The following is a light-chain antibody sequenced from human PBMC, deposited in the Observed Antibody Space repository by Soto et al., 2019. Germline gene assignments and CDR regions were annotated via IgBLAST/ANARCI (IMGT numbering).Light chain of an antibody. CDR2: EVT. CDR1: SSDVGGYNY. J-gene: IGLJ1*01. V-gene: IGLV2-8*01. Sequence: CVLTQPPSAYGSPGQSVTISCTGTSSDVGGYNYVSWYQQHPGKAPKLMIFEVTKRPSGVPDRFSGSKSGNTASLNVSGLQAEDEADYYCSSYAGSNNSVFGTGTKVTVL. CDR3: SSYAGSNNSV.